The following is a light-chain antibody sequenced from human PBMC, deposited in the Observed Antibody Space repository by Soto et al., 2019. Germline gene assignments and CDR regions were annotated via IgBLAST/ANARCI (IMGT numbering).Light chain of an antibody. CDR2: GAT. CDR3: QQYVNSPPT. V-gene: IGKV3-20*01. CDR1: QSVSSNY. Sequence: EIVLTQSPGTLSLSPGVRATLSCRASQSVSSNYLAWYQHKPGQAPRLLMYGATSRATGIPDRFSGRGSGTDFTLTISRLKPEDFAVYYCQQYVNSPPTFGQGTKVEIK. J-gene: IGKJ1*01.